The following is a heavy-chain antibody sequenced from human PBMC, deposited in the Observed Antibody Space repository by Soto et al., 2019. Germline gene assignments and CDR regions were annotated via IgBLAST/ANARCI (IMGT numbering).Heavy chain of an antibody. V-gene: IGHV1-46*03. J-gene: IGHJ4*02. CDR1: GYTFTSYW. Sequence: QVQLVQSGAEVKKPGASVKVSCKASGYTFTSYWMHWVRQAPGQGLEWMGIINPSAGTTNYAQKFQGRVTMTRDTSTSTVYMDLSSLRSEDTAVYYCTRSEYAPIFDYWGQGTLVTVSS. D-gene: IGHD3-3*01. CDR3: TRSEYAPIFDY. CDR2: INPSAGTT.